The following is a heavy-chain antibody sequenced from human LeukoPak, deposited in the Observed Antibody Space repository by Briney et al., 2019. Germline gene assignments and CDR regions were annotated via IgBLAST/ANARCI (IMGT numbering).Heavy chain of an antibody. V-gene: IGHV3-7*01. CDR2: IKQDGSEK. CDR1: GFTFSSYW. CDR3: ARDRVAARQWGYYYYMDV. D-gene: IGHD6-6*01. Sequence: PGGSLRLSCAASGFTFSSYWMSWVRQAPGKGLEWVANIKQDGSEKYYVDSVKGRFTISRDNAKNSLYLQMNSLRAEDTAAYYCARDRVAARQWGYYYYMDVWGKGTTVTVSS. J-gene: IGHJ6*03.